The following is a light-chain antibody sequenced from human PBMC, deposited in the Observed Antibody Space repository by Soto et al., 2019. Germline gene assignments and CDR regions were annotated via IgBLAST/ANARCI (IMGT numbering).Light chain of an antibody. Sequence: DIQLTQTPSTLSASVGDEVPITCRASQTISRWLAWYQQNPGRAPKLLIYDASTLESGVPSRFSGSGSETEFTLTISRLQPDDFATYFCHSRAFGQGTRLEIK. CDR1: QTISRW. CDR2: DAS. V-gene: IGKV1-5*01. J-gene: IGKJ5*01. CDR3: HSRA.